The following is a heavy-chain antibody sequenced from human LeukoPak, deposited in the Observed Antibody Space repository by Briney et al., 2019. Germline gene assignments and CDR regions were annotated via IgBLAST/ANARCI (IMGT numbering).Heavy chain of an antibody. D-gene: IGHD1-26*01. CDR2: ISAYNGNT. Sequence: ASVKVSCKASGYTFTSYGISWVRQAPGQGLEWMGWISAYNGNTNYAQKLQGRVTMTTDTSTSTAYMELRSLGSDDTAVYYCARDPQKREWELLSRFDYWGQGTLVTVSS. V-gene: IGHV1-18*01. CDR1: GYTFTSYG. CDR3: ARDPQKREWELLSRFDY. J-gene: IGHJ4*02.